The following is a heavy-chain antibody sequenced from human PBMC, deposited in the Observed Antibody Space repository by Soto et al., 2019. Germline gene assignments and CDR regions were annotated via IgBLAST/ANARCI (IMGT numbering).Heavy chain of an antibody. V-gene: IGHV4-31*03. CDR3: ARYGSGTYYPTTFDY. CDR1: GGSISSSDHN. D-gene: IGHD3-10*01. CDR2: IYYSGST. J-gene: IGHJ4*02. Sequence: QVQLQESGPGLVKPSQTLSLTCTVSGGSISSSDHNWSWIRQHPEKGLEWIGYIYYSGSTYYNPSPERRVTISVHTSQNQLSRKLSTVTAADTAVYFCARYGSGTYYPTTFDYWGQGTLVTVSS.